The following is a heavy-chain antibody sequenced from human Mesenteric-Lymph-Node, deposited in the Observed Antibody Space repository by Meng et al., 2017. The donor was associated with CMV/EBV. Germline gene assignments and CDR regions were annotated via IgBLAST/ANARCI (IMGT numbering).Heavy chain of an antibody. J-gene: IGHJ3*02. Sequence: SLKISCAASGFTFDDYAMHWVRQAPGKGLEWVSGISWKSAGIDYAASVKGRFTISRDNAKNSLYLQMNSLRAEDTAVYYCAREGGYCSSTSCYTYVAFDIWGQGTMVTVSS. V-gene: IGHV3-9*01. D-gene: IGHD2-2*02. CDR1: GFTFDDYA. CDR3: AREGGYCSSTSCYTYVAFDI. CDR2: ISWKSAGI.